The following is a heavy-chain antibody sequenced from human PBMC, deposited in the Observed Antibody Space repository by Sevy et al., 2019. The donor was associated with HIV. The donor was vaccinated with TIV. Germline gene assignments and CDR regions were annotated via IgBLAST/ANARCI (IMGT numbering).Heavy chain of an antibody. V-gene: IGHV4-31*03. CDR2: IFYSGDT. CDR3: ARIFRAPYYYNTGGYYRN. D-gene: IGHD3-22*01. J-gene: IGHJ4*02. Sequence: SETLSLTCSVSGVSISNGGNYWAWVRQHPGKGLEWIGSIFYSGDTFYNPSLEGRLSISVDTSENLLSLRLSSVTAADTAVYFCARIFRAPYYYNTGGYYRNWGQGTQVTVSS. CDR1: GVSISNGGNY.